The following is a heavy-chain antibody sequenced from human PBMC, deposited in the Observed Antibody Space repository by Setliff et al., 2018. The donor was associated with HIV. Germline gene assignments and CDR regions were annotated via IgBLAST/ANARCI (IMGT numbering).Heavy chain of an antibody. J-gene: IGHJ4*02. CDR3: ARDSEPMSGTWYDY. CDR2: INYSGNT. D-gene: IGHD1-1*01. Sequence: SETLSLTCAVYGSSFNNYFWSWIRQPPGKGLEWIGEINYSGNTNYNPSLKSRVIFSVDTSKNQFSLKLTSVTAADTGTYYCARDSEPMSGTWYDYWGQGTLVTVSS. CDR1: GSSFNNYF. V-gene: IGHV4-34*01.